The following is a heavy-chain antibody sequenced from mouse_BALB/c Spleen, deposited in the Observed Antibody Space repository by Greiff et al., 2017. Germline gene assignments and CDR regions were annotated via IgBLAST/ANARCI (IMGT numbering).Heavy chain of an antibody. V-gene: IGHV1S81*02. Sequence: QVQLQQPGAELVKPGASVKLSCKASGYTFTSYWMHWVKQRPGQGLEWIGEINPSNGRTNYNEKFKSKATLTVDKSSSTAYMQLSSLTSEDSAVYYCARGAGNYEVDYWGQGTSVTVSS. J-gene: IGHJ4*01. CDR2: INPSNGRT. CDR3: ARGAGNYEVDY. CDR1: GYTFTSYW. D-gene: IGHD2-1*01.